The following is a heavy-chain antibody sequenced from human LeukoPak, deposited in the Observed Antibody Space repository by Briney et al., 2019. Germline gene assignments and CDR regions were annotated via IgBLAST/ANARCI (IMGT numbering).Heavy chain of an antibody. Sequence: GGSLRLSCAASGFSVSSNYMSWVRQAPGKGLECVSVIYSGGSTYYADSVKGRFTVSGDNSKNTLYLQMNSLRAEDTAVYYCARSKERAAARTWGQGTLVTVSS. CDR2: IYSGGST. CDR1: GFSVSSNY. J-gene: IGHJ5*02. V-gene: IGHV3-66*01. CDR3: ARSKERAAART. D-gene: IGHD6-13*01.